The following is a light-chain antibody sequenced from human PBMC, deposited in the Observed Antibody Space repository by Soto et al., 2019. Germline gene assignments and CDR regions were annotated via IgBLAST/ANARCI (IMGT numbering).Light chain of an antibody. CDR2: AAS. CDR1: QTISTY. V-gene: IGKV1-39*01. Sequence: DIQMTQSPSSLSASVGDRVTITCRASQTISTYLNWYQPKPGKAPKLLIYAASTLHSGARSRFSGSGSGTDFTLTINSLQPEDFATYYCQQSLGIPYTFGQGTKLE. CDR3: QQSLGIPYT. J-gene: IGKJ2*01.